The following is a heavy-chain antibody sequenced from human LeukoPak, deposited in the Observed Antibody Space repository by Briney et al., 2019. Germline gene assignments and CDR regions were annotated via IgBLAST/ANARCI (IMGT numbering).Heavy chain of an antibody. J-gene: IGHJ5*02. CDR2: INPSGGST. V-gene: IGHV1-46*01. D-gene: IGHD2-2*02. CDR3: ARDMCFCSSTSCYKTCNWFDP. CDR1: GYTFTSYY. Sequence: ASLKVSCKASGYTFTSYYMHWVRQAPGQRLEWMGIINPSGGSTSYAQKFQGRVTMTRDTSTSTVYMELSSLRSDDTAVYYCARDMCFCSSTSCYKTCNWFDPWGQGTLVTVSS.